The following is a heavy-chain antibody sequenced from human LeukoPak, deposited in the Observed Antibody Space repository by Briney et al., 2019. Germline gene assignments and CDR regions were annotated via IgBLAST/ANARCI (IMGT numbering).Heavy chain of an antibody. CDR3: ARDPYKGATTTSPIDY. J-gene: IGHJ4*02. D-gene: IGHD1-26*01. CDR1: GFTFSSYW. Sequence: GGSLRLSCAASGFTFSSYWMSWVRQAPGKGREWVANIKQDGSEKYYLDSVKGRFTISRDNAKNSLYLQMNSLRAEDTALYYCARDPYKGATTTSPIDYWGQGTLVTVSS. CDR2: IKQDGSEK. V-gene: IGHV3-7*01.